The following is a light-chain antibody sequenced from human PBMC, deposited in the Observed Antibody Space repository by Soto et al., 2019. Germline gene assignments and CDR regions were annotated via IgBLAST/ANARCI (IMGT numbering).Light chain of an antibody. CDR3: QSYDSSLSASV. CDR1: NSNIGAGYD. V-gene: IGLV1-40*01. Sequence: QSALTQPPSVSGAPGQRVTISCTGSNSNIGAGYDVHWYQQLPGTAPKFLIYDNSNRPSGVPDRFSGSKSGTSASLAITGLQAEDEADYYCQSYDSSLSASVFGGATKLTVL. CDR2: DNS. J-gene: IGLJ3*02.